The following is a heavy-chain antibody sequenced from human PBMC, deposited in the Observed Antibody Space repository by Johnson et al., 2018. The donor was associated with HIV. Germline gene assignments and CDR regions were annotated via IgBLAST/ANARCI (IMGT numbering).Heavy chain of an antibody. Sequence: QVQLVESGGGLVQPGGSLRLSCAASGFTFSSYAMSWVRQAPGKGLEWVAVISFDGSNKFYADSVKGRFTISRDNSKNTLYLQMNSLRAEDTAVYYCTKMGALGAFDIWGQGTMVTVSS. D-gene: IGHD3-16*01. CDR1: GFTFSSYA. CDR3: TKMGALGAFDI. J-gene: IGHJ3*02. CDR2: ISFDGSNK. V-gene: IGHV3-30*14.